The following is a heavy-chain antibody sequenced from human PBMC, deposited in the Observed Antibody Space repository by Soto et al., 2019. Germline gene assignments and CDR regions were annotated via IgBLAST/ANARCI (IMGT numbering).Heavy chain of an antibody. Sequence: EVQLVESGGGLVQPRGSLKLSCAASGFTFSGSAMHWVRQASGKGLEWVGRIRSKAKSYATAYAASVQGRFTISRDDSKNTTYLQMNSLKTDDTAVYYCTIEGAGFGYWGQGTLVTVSS. V-gene: IGHV3-73*01. CDR2: IRSKAKSYAT. J-gene: IGHJ4*02. D-gene: IGHD1-26*01. CDR1: GFTFSGSA. CDR3: TIEGAGFGY.